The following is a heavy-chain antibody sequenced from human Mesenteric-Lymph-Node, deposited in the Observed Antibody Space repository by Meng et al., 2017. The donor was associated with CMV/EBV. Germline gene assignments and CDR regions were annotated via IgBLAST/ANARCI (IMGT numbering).Heavy chain of an antibody. CDR1: GFIVNAYC. J-gene: IGHJ3*01. CDR2: IIMNGSKT. CDR3: GRDNRRATTADGFDV. Sequence: SGFIVNAYCMSVSRQAPGKGLELLSHIIMNGSKTDHADSVLGSFLTTTDNAKNSLELQTNSKRAEDKAISYCGRDNRRATTADGFDVWGQGTMVTVSS. D-gene: IGHD1-14*01. V-gene: IGHV3-11*01.